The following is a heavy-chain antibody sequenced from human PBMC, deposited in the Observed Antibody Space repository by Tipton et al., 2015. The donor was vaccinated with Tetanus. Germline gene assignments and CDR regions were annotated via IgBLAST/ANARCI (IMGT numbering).Heavy chain of an antibody. J-gene: IGHJ4*02. D-gene: IGHD5-24*01. CDR3: ARGRRDGYKSSYYFDY. V-gene: IGHV4-31*03. CDR1: GGSISSGGYY. Sequence: TLSLTCTVSGGSISSGGYYWSWIRQHPGKGLERIGYIYYSGSTYYNPSLKSRVTISVDTSKNQFSLKLSSVTAADTAVYYCARGRRDGYKSSYYFDYWGQGTLVTVSS. CDR2: IYYSGST.